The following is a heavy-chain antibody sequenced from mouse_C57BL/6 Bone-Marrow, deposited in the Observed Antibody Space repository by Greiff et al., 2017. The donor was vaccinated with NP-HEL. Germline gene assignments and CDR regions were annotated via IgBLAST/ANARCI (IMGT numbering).Heavy chain of an antibody. Sequence: VQLQQSGPELVKPGASVKISCKASGYSFTDYNMNWVKQSNGKSLEWIGVINPNYGTTSYNQKFKGKATLTVAQSSSTAYMQLNSLTSEYSAVYYCAGITTVVGETDYFDYWGQGTTLTVSS. CDR2: INPNYGTT. V-gene: IGHV1-39*01. CDR3: AGITTVVGETDYFDY. CDR1: GYSFTDYN. D-gene: IGHD1-1*01. J-gene: IGHJ2*01.